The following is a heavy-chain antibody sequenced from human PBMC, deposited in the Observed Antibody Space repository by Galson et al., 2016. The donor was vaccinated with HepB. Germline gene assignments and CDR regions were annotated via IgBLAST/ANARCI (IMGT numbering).Heavy chain of an antibody. CDR3: ARGTGAGTYQGFDY. V-gene: IGHV4-4*02. CDR2: IYHTGGT. CDR1: GGSIITNTW. Sequence: SETLSLTCAVSGGSIITNTWWTWVRQPPGKGLEWIGEIYHTGGTNYNPSLKSRVSMSVDKSKNQFSLKLDSVTAADTAFYYCARGTGAGTYQGFDYWGQGTLATVSS. D-gene: IGHD1-1*01. J-gene: IGHJ4*02.